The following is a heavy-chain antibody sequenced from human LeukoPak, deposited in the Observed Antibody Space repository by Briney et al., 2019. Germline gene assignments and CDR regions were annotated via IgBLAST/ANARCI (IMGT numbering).Heavy chain of an antibody. CDR3: AKDIYSACDLARAFDF. CDR1: GFTFSSYW. D-gene: IGHD5-12*01. CDR2: IKQDGSAK. Sequence: GGSLRLSCAASGFTFSSYWMSWVRQAPGKGLEWVASIKQDGSAKYYVDSVKGRFTISRDNAKNSLYLQMNSLRVEDTALYYCAKDIYSACDLARAFDFWGQGTLVTVST. J-gene: IGHJ4*01. V-gene: IGHV3-7*05.